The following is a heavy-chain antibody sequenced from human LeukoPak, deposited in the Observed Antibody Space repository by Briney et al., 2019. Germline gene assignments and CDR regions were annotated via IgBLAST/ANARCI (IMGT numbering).Heavy chain of an antibody. CDR1: GYSIRSAYY. CDR3: ARVMDYYDGSGYPPPAAADY. V-gene: IGHV4-38-2*02. Sequence: SETLSLTCTVSGYSIRSAYYWGWIRQPPGKGLEWIGSIYHSGTLYYNPSLKSRVTISVDTSKNQFSLKLTSVTAADTAVYYCARVMDYYDGSGYPPPAAADYWGQGTLVTVSS. CDR2: IYHSGTL. D-gene: IGHD3-22*01. J-gene: IGHJ4*02.